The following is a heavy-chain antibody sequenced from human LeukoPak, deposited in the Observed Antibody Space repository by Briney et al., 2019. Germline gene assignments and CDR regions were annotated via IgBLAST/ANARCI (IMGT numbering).Heavy chain of an antibody. CDR2: VYYSGST. Sequence: PSETLSLTCTVSGGSISSSSYYWGWIRQPPGKGLEWVASVYYSGSTYYNPSLESRVTMSVDTSKNQFSLKLSSMTAADTAVYYCARQPGGYSGPFDYWGQGTLVTVSS. J-gene: IGHJ4*02. CDR3: ARQPGGYSGPFDY. D-gene: IGHD5-12*01. V-gene: IGHV4-39*01. CDR1: GGSISSSSYY.